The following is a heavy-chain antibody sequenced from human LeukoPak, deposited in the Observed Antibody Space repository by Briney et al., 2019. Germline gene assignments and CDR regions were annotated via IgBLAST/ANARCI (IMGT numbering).Heavy chain of an antibody. D-gene: IGHD6-13*01. CDR2: IHHSGDT. CDR1: GFSISSGYY. CDR3: ARDLYSSKTNDAFVI. Sequence: PSETLSLTCTVSGFSISSGYYWGWIRQPPGKGLEWIGSIHHSGDTYYNASLKSRVTMSIDTSNNQFSLKLSSVTAADTAVYYCARDLYSSKTNDAFVIWGQGTMVTVSS. V-gene: IGHV4-38-2*02. J-gene: IGHJ3*02.